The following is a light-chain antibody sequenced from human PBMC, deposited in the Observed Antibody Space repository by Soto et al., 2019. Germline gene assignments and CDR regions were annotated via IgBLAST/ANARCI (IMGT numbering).Light chain of an antibody. V-gene: IGKV3-11*01. CDR1: QRVSSY. J-gene: IGKJ2*01. CDR3: QQRGNRPYT. CDR2: DAS. Sequence: EIVLTQSPATLSLSPGERATLSCRASQRVSSYLAWYQQKPGQAPRLLIYDASNRATGIPARFSGSGSGTDFTLTISSLESEDFAVYYCQQRGNRPYTFGQGTKLEIK.